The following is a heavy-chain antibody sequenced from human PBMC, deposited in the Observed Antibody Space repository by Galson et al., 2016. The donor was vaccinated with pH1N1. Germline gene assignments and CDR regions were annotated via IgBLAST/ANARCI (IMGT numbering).Heavy chain of an antibody. CDR3: ARGGYCSGGSCYDVFDY. Sequence: SVKVSCKASGYTFTDYDINWVRQGTGQGLEWMGWMNPNNDNTGYAQKFQGRVTMTRNTSISTAYMELSRLRSEETAVYYCARGGYCSGGSCYDVFDYWGQGTLVTVS. CDR1: GYTFTDYD. J-gene: IGHJ4*02. CDR2: MNPNNDNT. D-gene: IGHD2-15*01. V-gene: IGHV1-8*01.